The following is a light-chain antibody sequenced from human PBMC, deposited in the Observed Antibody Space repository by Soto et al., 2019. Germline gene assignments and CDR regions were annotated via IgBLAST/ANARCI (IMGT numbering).Light chain of an antibody. CDR2: GAS. V-gene: IGKV3-15*01. CDR3: HHYNNWPRT. Sequence: EIVMTQSPASLSVSPGERATLSCRARQNVNSDLAWYQQKPGQAPRFLIYGASTRATGIPARFSGSGSGTEFTLTISSLQSEDFAVYYCHHYNNWPRTFGQGTKVDIK. CDR1: QNVNSD. J-gene: IGKJ1*01.